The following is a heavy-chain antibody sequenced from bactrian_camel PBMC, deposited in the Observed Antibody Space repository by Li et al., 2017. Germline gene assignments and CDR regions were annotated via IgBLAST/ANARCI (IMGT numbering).Heavy chain of an antibody. V-gene: IGHV3S55*01. J-gene: IGHJ4*01. CDR3: RLVPFWTPASRSRGCSVDSKMGY. CDR2: IESDGST. Sequence: HVQLVESGGGSVQAGGSLRLSCVASGDTIGRYCMGWFRQIPDKEREGVAGIESDGSTSYTDSVKGRFTVSQDSAKSVLYQQMDSLKPEDTGMYYCRLVPFWTPASRSRGCSVDSKMGYWGQGTQVTVS. D-gene: IGHD3*01. CDR1: GDTIGRYC.